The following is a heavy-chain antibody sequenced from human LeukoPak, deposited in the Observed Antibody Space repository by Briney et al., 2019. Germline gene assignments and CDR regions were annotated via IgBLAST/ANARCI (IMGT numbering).Heavy chain of an antibody. J-gene: IGHJ4*02. CDR3: ARGGYYYDSRGYFDY. Sequence: ASVKVSCKASGYTFTSYYMHWVRQAPGQGLEWMGIINPSGGSTGYAQKFQGRVTITADESTSTAYMELSSLRSDDTAVYYCARGGYYYDSRGYFDYWGQGTLVTVSS. D-gene: IGHD3-22*01. CDR1: GYTFTSYY. V-gene: IGHV1-46*01. CDR2: INPSGGST.